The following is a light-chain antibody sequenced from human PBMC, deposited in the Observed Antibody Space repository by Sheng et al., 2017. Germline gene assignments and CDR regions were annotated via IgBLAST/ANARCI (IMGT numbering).Light chain of an antibody. J-gene: IGKJ3*01. V-gene: IGKV3-20*01. CDR2: GAS. CDR1: QTVGHN. Sequence: VLTQSPGTLSLSPGERATLSCRARQTVGHNFSLHQQKPGQAPRILMTGASSRAAGIPDRFSGSGSGTDFXXTISRLEPEDFAVYYCQQYGSFPFTFGPGTRVDLK. CDR3: QQYGSFPFT.